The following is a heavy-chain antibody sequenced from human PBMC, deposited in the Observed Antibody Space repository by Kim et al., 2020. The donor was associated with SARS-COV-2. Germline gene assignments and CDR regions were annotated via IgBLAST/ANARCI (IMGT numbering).Heavy chain of an antibody. V-gene: IGHV3-30*18. CDR1: GFTFSSYG. Sequence: RGSLRLSCAASGFTFSSYGMHWVRQAPGKGLDWVAVISYDGSNKYYADSVKGRFTISRDNSKNTLYLQMNSLSAEDTAVYYCAKGNLYGSGPAYYFDYWGQGTLFTVSS. CDR3: AKGNLYGSGPAYYFDY. D-gene: IGHD3-10*01. CDR2: ISYDGSNK. J-gene: IGHJ4*02.